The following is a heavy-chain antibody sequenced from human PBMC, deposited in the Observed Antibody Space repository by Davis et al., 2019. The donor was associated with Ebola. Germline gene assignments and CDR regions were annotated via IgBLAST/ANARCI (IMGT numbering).Heavy chain of an antibody. CDR3: ARLASYYYYMDV. CDR2: IYYSGST. CDR1: GGSISSYY. Sequence: SETLSLTYTVSGGSISSYYWSWIRQPPGKGLEWIGYIYYSGSTNYNPSLKSRVTISVDTSKNQFSLKLSSVTAADTAVYYCARLASYYYYMDVWGKGTTVTVSS. V-gene: IGHV4-59*01. J-gene: IGHJ6*03.